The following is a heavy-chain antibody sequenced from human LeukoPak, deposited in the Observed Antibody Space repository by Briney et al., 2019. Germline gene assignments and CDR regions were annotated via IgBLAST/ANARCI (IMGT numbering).Heavy chain of an antibody. Sequence: GGSLRLSCAASGFTVSSNYMSWVRQAPGKGLEWVSVIYSGGSTYYADSVKGRFTISRDNSKNTLYLQMNSLRAEDTAVYYCARAGTGGSGSNYYYYYYMDVWGKGTTVTVSS. CDR1: GFTVSSNY. CDR2: IYSGGST. CDR3: ARAGTGGSGSNYYYYYYMDV. V-gene: IGHV3-53*01. J-gene: IGHJ6*03. D-gene: IGHD4-11*01.